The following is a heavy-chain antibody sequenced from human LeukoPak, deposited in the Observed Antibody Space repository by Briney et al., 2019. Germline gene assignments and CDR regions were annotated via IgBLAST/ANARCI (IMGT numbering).Heavy chain of an antibody. D-gene: IGHD3-9*01. J-gene: IGHJ4*02. Sequence: GGSLRLSCAASGFMFDNYAMTWVRRAPGEGLEWLSSITWNGGSTFYADSVKGRFTISRDIAKNSLYLQMNSLRAEDTAFYYCVRVRGSGDILTGYYFFDYWGQGTLVTVSS. CDR3: VRVRGSGDILTGYYFFDY. CDR2: ITWNGGST. V-gene: IGHV3-20*04. CDR1: GFMFDNYA.